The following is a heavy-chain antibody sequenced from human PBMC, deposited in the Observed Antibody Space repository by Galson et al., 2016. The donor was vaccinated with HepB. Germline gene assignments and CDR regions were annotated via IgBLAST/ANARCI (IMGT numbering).Heavy chain of an antibody. Sequence: SLRLSCAASGFTFSAYYMSWIRQAPGKGLEWVSYISSNDNYTYYADSVKGRFTISRDNAKNSLYLQMNSLRAEDAAGYYCARRNWNDAFDIWGQGTMVSVSS. D-gene: IGHD1-1*01. CDR1: GFTFSAYY. J-gene: IGHJ3*02. CDR2: ISSNDNYT. V-gene: IGHV3-11*06. CDR3: ARRNWNDAFDI.